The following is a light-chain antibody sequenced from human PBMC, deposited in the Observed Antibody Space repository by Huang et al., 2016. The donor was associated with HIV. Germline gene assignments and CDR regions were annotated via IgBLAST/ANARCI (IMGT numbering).Light chain of an antibody. CDR1: QSVYSSSTSKDY. V-gene: IGKV4-1*01. Sequence: DIIMTQSPDSLAVSLGERATLNCRSSQSVYSSSTSKDYMPWFQQKPVQPPRWLLFWASTREAGVPDRFSGSGSGTHFTHTIANLEAEEAAIYYCQQYYSSPQTFGQGTMVEVK. CDR2: WAS. CDR3: QQYYSSPQT. J-gene: IGKJ1*01.